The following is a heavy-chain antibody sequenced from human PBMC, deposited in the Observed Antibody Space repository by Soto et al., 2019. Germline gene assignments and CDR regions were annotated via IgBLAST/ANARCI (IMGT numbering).Heavy chain of an antibody. J-gene: IGHJ4*02. CDR3: ATHAVHSSGFTDY. V-gene: IGHV4-39*01. D-gene: IGHD6-19*01. CDR2: IYYSGST. Sequence: QLQLQESGPGLVKPSETLSLTCTVSGGSISSSSYYWGWIRQPPGKGLEWIGSIYYSGSTYYNPSLKSRVTISVDTSKNQFSLKRSSVPAADTAVYYCATHAVHSSGFTDYGGQGTLVTVSS. CDR1: GGSISSSSYY.